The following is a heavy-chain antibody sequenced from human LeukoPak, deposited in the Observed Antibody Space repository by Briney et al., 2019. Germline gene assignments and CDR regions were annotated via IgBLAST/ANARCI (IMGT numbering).Heavy chain of an antibody. CDR1: GYSFTNYW. V-gene: IGHV5-51*01. D-gene: IGHD5-18*01. CDR3: ARQTAMGRSGDF. CDR2: IDPSDSDT. J-gene: IGHJ4*02. Sequence: GESLKISCKASGYSFTNYWIGWVRQMPEKGLEWMGIIDPSDSDTRYTPSFQGQVTISADKSLTTAYLQWNSLKASDTAMYYCARQTAMGRSGDFWGQGTLVTVSS.